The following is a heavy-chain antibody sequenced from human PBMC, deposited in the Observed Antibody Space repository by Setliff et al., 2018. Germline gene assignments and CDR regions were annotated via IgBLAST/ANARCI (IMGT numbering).Heavy chain of an antibody. Sequence: SETLSLTCTVSGYSISSGYYWGWIRQPPGKGLEWIGCIYYSGSTYYNPSLKSRVTISVDTSKNQFSLKLTSVTAADTAVYYCARSGDYGSGRLSPWGQGTLVTVSS. J-gene: IGHJ5*02. CDR3: ARSGDYGSGRLSP. D-gene: IGHD3-10*01. CDR2: IYYSGST. V-gene: IGHV4-38-2*02. CDR1: GYSISSGYY.